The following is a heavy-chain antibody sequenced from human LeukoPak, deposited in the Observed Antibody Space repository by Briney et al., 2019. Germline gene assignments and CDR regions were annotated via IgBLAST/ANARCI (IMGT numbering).Heavy chain of an antibody. CDR1: GFVFSDYW. CDR3: VRSRGNGGDSQYNRFDL. Sequence: PGGSLRLSCAASGFVFSDYWMSWVRQAPGKGLEWVANINKDGSVQHYVDAVKGQLTLSRDNAKNSLYLQMKSLGVEDTAVYYCVRSRGNGGDSQYNRFDLWGQGTLVAVSS. D-gene: IGHD3-22*01. CDR2: INKDGSVQ. J-gene: IGHJ5*02. V-gene: IGHV3-7*01.